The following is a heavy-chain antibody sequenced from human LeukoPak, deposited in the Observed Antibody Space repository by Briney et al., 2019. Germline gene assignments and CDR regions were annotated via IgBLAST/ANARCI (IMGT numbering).Heavy chain of an antibody. V-gene: IGHV1-2*02. Sequence: ASVKVSCKASGYTFSGYYMHWVRQAPGQGLEWMGWINPNSGGTNYAQKFQGRVTMTRDTSISTAYMELSRLRSDDTAVYYCARSDYYDSSGYPDHRGQGTLVTVSS. CDR3: ARSDYYDSSGYPDH. J-gene: IGHJ4*02. CDR1: GYTFSGYY. D-gene: IGHD3-22*01. CDR2: INPNSGGT.